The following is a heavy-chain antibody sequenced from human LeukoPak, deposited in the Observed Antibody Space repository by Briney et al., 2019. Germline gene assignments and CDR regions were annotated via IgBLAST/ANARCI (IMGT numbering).Heavy chain of an antibody. CDR2: MNPNSGSI. Sequence: ASVKVSCKASGYTFGTYDINWVRQATGQGLEWMGWMNPNSGSIGYTQKFQGRVTLTRNTSISTAYMELSSLRSEDTAVYYCARDNTMVRGVIITTQNHFDYWGQGTLVTASS. V-gene: IGHV1-8*01. J-gene: IGHJ4*02. CDR3: ARDNTMVRGVIITTQNHFDY. D-gene: IGHD3-10*01. CDR1: GYTFGTYD.